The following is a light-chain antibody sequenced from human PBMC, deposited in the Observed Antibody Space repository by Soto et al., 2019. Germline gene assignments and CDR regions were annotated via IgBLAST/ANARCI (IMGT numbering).Light chain of an antibody. V-gene: IGLV2-14*01. CDR3: SAYTSSSIDYV. CDR2: EVS. Sequence: QSALTQPASVSGSPGQSITISCTGTSSDVGGYNYVSWYQQHPGKAPQLMIYEVSNRPSGVSNRFSGSKSGNTASLTISGLQAEDAADYYCSAYTSSSIDYVFGTGTKLTVL. J-gene: IGLJ1*01. CDR1: SSDVGGYNY.